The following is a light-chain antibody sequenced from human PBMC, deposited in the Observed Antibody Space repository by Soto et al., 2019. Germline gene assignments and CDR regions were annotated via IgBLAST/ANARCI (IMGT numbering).Light chain of an antibody. J-gene: IGKJ4*01. V-gene: IGKV1-39*01. CDR1: QSISSY. CDR2: AAS. CDR3: QQSYSTLVT. Sequence: DIQMTQSPSSLSASVGDRVTITCRASQSISSYLNWYQQKPGKAPKLLIYAASSLQSGVPSRFSGSGYGTDFTLTISSLQPEDFATYYCQQSYSTLVTFGGGTKVEIK.